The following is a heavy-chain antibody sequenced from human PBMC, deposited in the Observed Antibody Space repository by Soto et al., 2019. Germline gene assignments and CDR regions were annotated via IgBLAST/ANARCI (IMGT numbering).Heavy chain of an antibody. CDR3: ARVRRAVVLVPDASGLYGMDV. CDR1: GGTFSSYA. Sequence: QVQLVQSGAEVKKPGSSVKVSCKASGGTFSSYAISWVRQAPGQGLEWMGGIIPIFGTANYAQKFQGRVTIAADESTSTAYMELSSLRSEDTAVYYCARVRRAVVLVPDASGLYGMDVWGQGTTVTVSS. D-gene: IGHD2-2*01. V-gene: IGHV1-69*12. J-gene: IGHJ6*02. CDR2: IIPIFGTA.